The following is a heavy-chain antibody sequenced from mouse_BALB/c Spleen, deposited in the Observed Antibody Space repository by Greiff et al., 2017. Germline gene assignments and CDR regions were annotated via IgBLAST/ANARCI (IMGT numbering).Heavy chain of an antibody. J-gene: IGHJ2*01. CDR3: ARLSYYFDY. V-gene: IGHV3-2*02. CDR2: ISYSGST. CDR1: GYSITSDYA. Sequence: EVKLMESGPGLVKPSQSLSLTCTVTGYSITSDYAWNWIRQFPGNKLEWMGYISYSGSTSYNPSLKSRISITRDTSKNQFFLQLNSVTTEDTATYYCARLSYYFDYWGQGTTLTVSS.